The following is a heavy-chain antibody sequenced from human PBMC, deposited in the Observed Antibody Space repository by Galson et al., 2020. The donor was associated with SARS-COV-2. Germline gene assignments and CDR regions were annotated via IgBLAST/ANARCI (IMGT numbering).Heavy chain of an antibody. V-gene: IGHV3-66*02. J-gene: IGHJ3*02. D-gene: IGHD3-22*01. CDR3: ARDPDNKGYLGVFGI. Sequence: GGSLRLSCAASGLTVSNNYMSWVRQAPGKGLEWVSVIYSAGSTFYADSVKGRFIISRDNSKNLLFLQMNRLRPEDTALYFCARDPDNKGYLGVFGIWGQGTRVTVSS. CDR2: IYSAGST. CDR1: GLTVSNNY.